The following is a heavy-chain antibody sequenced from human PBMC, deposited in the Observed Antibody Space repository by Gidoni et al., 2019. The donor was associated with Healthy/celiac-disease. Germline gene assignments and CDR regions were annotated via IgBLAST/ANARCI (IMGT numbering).Heavy chain of an antibody. CDR3: ARGPSGTYWGGDCYAEYFQH. J-gene: IGHJ1*01. CDR2: IGYDGSNN. CDR1: GFTFSSYG. D-gene: IGHD2-21*02. Sequence: QVQLVASGGGVVQPGRSLRLSCAASGFTFSSYGMPCVRQAQGNGLEWVAVIGYDGSNNYDADYVKGRFTSSRDNSKNTLYLQMNSLRAEDTAVYDCARGPSGTYWGGDCYAEYFQHWGQGTLVTVSS. V-gene: IGHV3-33*01.